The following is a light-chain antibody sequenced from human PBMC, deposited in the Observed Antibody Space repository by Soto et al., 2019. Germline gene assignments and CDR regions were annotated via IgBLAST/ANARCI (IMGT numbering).Light chain of an antibody. Sequence: SLLTHAGSCSVTPGDSFTISCSGSSSNSVSNYVYWYQQLPGTAPKLLIYSNNKRPSGVPDRFSGSKSGTSASLAISGLRSPDEAPYSCAEWDDSLSGYVLGNGKKVHVL. J-gene: IGLJ1*01. CDR1: SSNSVSNY. CDR3: AEWDDSLSGYV. CDR2: SNN. V-gene: IGLV1-47*02.